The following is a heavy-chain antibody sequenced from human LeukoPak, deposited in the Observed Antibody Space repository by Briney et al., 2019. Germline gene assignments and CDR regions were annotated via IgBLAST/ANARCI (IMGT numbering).Heavy chain of an antibody. Sequence: GGSLRLSCAASGFTFASYAMTWVRQAPGKGLDYVSTINGGASTTYYADSVKGRFTISRDNSKNTLYLQMNSQRAEDTAVYYCAIGLINDRSALEYWGQGTLVTVSS. J-gene: IGHJ4*02. D-gene: IGHD1-1*01. CDR2: INGGASTT. V-gene: IGHV3-23*01. CDR1: GFTFASYA. CDR3: AIGLINDRSALEY.